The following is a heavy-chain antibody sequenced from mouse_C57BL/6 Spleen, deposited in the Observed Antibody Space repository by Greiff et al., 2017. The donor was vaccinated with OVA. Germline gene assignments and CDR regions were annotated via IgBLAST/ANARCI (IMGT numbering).Heavy chain of an antibody. CDR3: ARSLYGRGAMDY. CDR2: IDPSDSYT. V-gene: IGHV1-69*01. CDR1: GYTFTSYW. D-gene: IGHD1-1*01. Sequence: VKLQQPGAELVMPGASVKLSCKASGYTFTSYWMHWVKQRPGQGLEWIGEIDPSDSYTNYNQKFKGKSTLTVDKSSSTAYMQLSSLTSEDSAVYYCARSLYGRGAMDYWGQGTSVTVSS. J-gene: IGHJ4*01.